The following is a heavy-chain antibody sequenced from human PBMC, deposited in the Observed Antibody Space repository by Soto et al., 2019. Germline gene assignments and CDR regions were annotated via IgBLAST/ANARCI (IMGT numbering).Heavy chain of an antibody. CDR1: GFTFSSYG. Sequence: QVQLVESGGGVVQPGRSLRLSCAASGFTFSSYGMHWVRQAPGKGLEWVAVISYDGSNKYYADSVKGRFTISSDNSKNTLYLQMNSLRAEDTAVYYCAKEVVVPAAIYYYYYGMDVWGQGTTVTVSS. CDR2: ISYDGSNK. CDR3: AKEVVVPAAIYYYYYGMDV. D-gene: IGHD2-2*01. V-gene: IGHV3-30*18. J-gene: IGHJ6*02.